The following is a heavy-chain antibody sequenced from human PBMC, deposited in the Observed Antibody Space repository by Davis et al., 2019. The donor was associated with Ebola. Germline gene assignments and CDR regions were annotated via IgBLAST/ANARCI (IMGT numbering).Heavy chain of an antibody. Sequence: PSETLSLTCAISGDSVSSGGWNWIRQSPSRGLEWLGRTYYTASKWYNDSAVSVKSRITIIADTSKNQFSLQLNSVTPEDTALYYCARGWLRGGMDVWGEGTPVTV. J-gene: IGHJ6*02. CDR1: GDSVSSGG. D-gene: IGHD5-18*01. CDR3: ARGWLRGGMDV. CDR2: TYYTASKWYN. V-gene: IGHV6-1*01.